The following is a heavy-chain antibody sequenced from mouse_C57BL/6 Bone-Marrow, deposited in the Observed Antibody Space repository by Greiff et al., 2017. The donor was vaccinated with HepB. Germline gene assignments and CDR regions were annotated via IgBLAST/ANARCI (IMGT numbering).Heavy chain of an antibody. Sequence: QVQLKESGPELVKPGASVKISCKASGYAFSSSWMNWVKQRPGKGLEWIGRIYPGDGGTNYNGKFKGKATLTADKSSSTAYMQLSSLTSEDSAVYFCAREDIDYGYYYAMDYWGQGTSVTVSS. D-gene: IGHD2-4*01. J-gene: IGHJ4*01. CDR3: AREDIDYGYYYAMDY. V-gene: IGHV1-82*01. CDR2: IYPGDGGT. CDR1: GYAFSSSW.